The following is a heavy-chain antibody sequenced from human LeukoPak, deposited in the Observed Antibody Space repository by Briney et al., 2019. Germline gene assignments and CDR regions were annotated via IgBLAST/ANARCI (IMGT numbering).Heavy chain of an antibody. D-gene: IGHD3-22*01. CDR3: ATRGDYSDTSGNSYDALDI. J-gene: IGHJ3*02. CDR1: GGSFSAYF. Sequence: SETLSLTCAVSGGSFSAYFWRWIRQPPGKGLEWIGDVGHSGSADYNPSLKSRVTISADPSKSQFSLKLTSVTAADTAVYYCATRGDYSDTSGNSYDALDIWGQGTMVTVSS. CDR2: VGHSGSA. V-gene: IGHV4-34*01.